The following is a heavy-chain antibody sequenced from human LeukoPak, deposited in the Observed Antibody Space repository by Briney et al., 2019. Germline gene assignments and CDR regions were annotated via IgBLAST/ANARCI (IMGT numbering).Heavy chain of an antibody. J-gene: IGHJ3*02. CDR3: ARVVAVVVLNDAFDI. CDR1: GFTFSSYA. V-gene: IGHV3-30-3*01. CDR2: ISYDGSNK. D-gene: IGHD3-22*01. Sequence: GGSLRLSCAASGFTFSSYAMHWVRQAPGKGLEWVAVISYDGSNKYYADSVKGRFTISRDNSKNTLYLQMNSLRAEDTAVYHCARVVAVVVLNDAFDIWGQGTMVTVSS.